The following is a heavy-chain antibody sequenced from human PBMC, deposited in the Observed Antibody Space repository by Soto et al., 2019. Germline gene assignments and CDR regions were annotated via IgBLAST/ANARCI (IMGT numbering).Heavy chain of an antibody. D-gene: IGHD3-22*01. Sequence: EVQLLESGGGLVQPGGSLRLSCAASGFTFSSYVMSWVRQAPGKGLEWVSTISGSGGTTYYADSVKGRFTISRDNSKNTLYLHMNSLKAEDTAVYYCAGGSSGAFDYWGQGTLVTVSS. CDR2: ISGSGGTT. CDR1: GFTFSSYV. V-gene: IGHV3-23*01. CDR3: AGGSSGAFDY. J-gene: IGHJ4*02.